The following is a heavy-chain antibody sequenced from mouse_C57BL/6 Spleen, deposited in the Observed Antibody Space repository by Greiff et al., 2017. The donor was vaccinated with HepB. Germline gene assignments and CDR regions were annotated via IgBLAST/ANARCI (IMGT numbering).Heavy chain of an antibody. V-gene: IGHV5-6*01. CDR2: ISSGGSYT. D-gene: IGHD6-1*01. CDR1: GFTFSSYG. CDR3: ARHLRYFDY. Sequence: EVKLVESGGDLVKPGGSLKLSCAASGFTFSSYGMSWVRQTPDKRLEWVATISSGGSYTDYPDSVKGRFTISRDNAKNTLYLQRSSLKSEDTAMYYCARHLRYFDYWGQGTTLTVSS. J-gene: IGHJ2*01.